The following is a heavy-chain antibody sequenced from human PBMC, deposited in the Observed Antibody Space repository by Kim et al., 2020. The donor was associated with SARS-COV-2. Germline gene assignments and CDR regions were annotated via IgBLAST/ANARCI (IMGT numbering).Heavy chain of an antibody. CDR3: AKWPSPSNIDY. D-gene: IGHD3-3*02. Sequence: TYDPSSVRGRFTITRENAKNPLYLQMNSLRAEDTAVYYCAKWPSPSNIDYWGQGTLVTVSS. CDR2: T. J-gene: IGHJ4*02. V-gene: IGHV3-23*01.